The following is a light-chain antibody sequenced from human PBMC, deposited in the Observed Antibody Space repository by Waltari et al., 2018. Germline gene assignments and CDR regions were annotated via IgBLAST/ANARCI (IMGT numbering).Light chain of an antibody. J-gene: IGLJ2*01. CDR3: QSYDRLSGSV. Sequence: QSVLTQPPSVSGAPGQRVPLSCTGSSTNLGAGYDVHWYQQLPGTAPKLVIYGNTNRPSGVPDRFAGSKSATSASLAITGLQAEDEADYYCQSYDRLSGSVFGGGTKLTVL. V-gene: IGLV1-40*01. CDR1: STNLGAGYD. CDR2: GNT.